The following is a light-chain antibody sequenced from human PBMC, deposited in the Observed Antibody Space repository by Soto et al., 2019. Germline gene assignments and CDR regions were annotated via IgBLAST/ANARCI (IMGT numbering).Light chain of an antibody. Sequence: QSALTQPASVSGSPGQSITISCTGTSNDVGSYNLVSWYQQHPGKAPKLMIYEGSKRPSGVANRFSGSKSGNTASLTISGLQAEDEAAYYCCSYAGSITYVFGTGTKLTVL. CDR2: EGS. V-gene: IGLV2-23*01. J-gene: IGLJ1*01. CDR3: CSYAGSITYV. CDR1: SNDVGSYNL.